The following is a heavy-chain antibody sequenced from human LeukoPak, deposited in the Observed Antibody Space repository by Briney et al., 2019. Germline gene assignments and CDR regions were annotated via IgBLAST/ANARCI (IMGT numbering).Heavy chain of an antibody. J-gene: IGHJ4*02. CDR2: VWFDGSNS. CDR3: ARFAGSDYTGSFDL. Sequence: GTSLRLSCAGSGFRFSTYVMPWVRQAPGKGLEGLGYVWFDGSNSDYVDPGKGRFTISRDNSKNTVFLQMNSLRAEDTAVYHCARFAGSDYTGSFDLWGQGTPVTVSS. V-gene: IGHV3-33*01. CDR1: GFRFSTYV. D-gene: IGHD3-10*01.